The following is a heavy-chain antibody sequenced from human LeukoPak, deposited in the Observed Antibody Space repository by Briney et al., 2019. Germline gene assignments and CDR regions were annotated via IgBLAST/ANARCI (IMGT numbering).Heavy chain of an antibody. J-gene: IGHJ4*02. V-gene: IGHV4-59*02. CDR2: ISYSGST. Sequence: SETLSLTCAVYVESVSGYYWSWIRQPPGKGLEWIGYISYSGSTNYNPSLKSRVTMSLDTSKNQFSLKLSSVTAADTAVYYCARGLRAYYFDGSGHFDYWGQGTLITVSS. CDR1: VESVSGYY. D-gene: IGHD3-22*01. CDR3: ARGLRAYYFDGSGHFDY.